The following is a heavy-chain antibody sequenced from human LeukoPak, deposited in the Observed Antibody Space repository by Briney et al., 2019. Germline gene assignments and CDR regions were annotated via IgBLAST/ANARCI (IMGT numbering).Heavy chain of an antibody. Sequence: PSETLSLTCTVSGGSISSYYWSWIRKPPGKGLEWIGYIYYSGSTNYNPSLKSRLTMSVDTSKNQFSLKLSSMTAADTAMYYCARLISGAGGTPGGNWFDPWGQGSLVSVSS. CDR1: GGSISSYY. D-gene: IGHD1-26*01. CDR3: ARLISGAGGTPGGNWFDP. V-gene: IGHV4-59*08. J-gene: IGHJ5*02. CDR2: IYYSGST.